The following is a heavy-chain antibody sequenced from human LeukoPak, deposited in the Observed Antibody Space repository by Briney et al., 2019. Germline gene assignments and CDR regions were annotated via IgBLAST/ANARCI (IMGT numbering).Heavy chain of an antibody. CDR3: ARDGGSGYAYDY. Sequence: PGGSLRLSRAASGFTFSTYWMSWVRQAPGKGLEWVANTKQDGSEKHYVDSVRGRFTISRDNAKNSLYLQMNSLRAEDTAVYYCARDGGSGYAYDYWGQGTQVTVSS. CDR2: TKQDGSEK. CDR1: GFTFSTYW. J-gene: IGHJ4*02. D-gene: IGHD5-12*01. V-gene: IGHV3-7*01.